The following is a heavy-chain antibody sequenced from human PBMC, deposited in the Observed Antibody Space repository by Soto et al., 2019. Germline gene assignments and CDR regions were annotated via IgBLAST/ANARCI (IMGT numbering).Heavy chain of an antibody. J-gene: IGHJ6*02. Sequence: LSLTCAVYGGSFSGYYWSWIRQPPGKGLEWIGEINHSGSTNYNPSLKSRVTISVDTSKNQFSLKLSSVTAADTAVYYCARGWTVTTSYYYYGMDVWGQGTTVTVSS. CDR3: ARGWTVTTSYYYYGMDV. CDR1: GGSFSGYY. CDR2: INHSGST. V-gene: IGHV4-34*01. D-gene: IGHD4-17*01.